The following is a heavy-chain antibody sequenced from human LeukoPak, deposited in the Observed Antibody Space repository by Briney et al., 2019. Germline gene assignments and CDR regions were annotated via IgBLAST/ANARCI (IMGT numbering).Heavy chain of an antibody. Sequence: ASVKVSCKASGYTFTGYYMHWVRQAPGQGLERMGWINPNSGGTNYAQKFQGRVTMTRDTSISTAYMELSRLRSDDTAVYYCARDLPDAVLLWFGELSYYYGMDVWGQGTTVTVSS. CDR2: INPNSGGT. J-gene: IGHJ6*02. V-gene: IGHV1-2*02. CDR1: GYTFTGYY. CDR3: ARDLPDAVLLWFGELSYYYGMDV. D-gene: IGHD3-10*01.